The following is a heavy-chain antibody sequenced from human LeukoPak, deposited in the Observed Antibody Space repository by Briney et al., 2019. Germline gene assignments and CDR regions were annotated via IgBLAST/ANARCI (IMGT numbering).Heavy chain of an antibody. J-gene: IGHJ4*02. D-gene: IGHD2-15*01. CDR1: GFTFSNYE. CDR2: IDNSDSTI. Sequence: GGSLRLSCAASGFTFSNYEMHWVRQAPGKGLEWVSYIDNSDSTIYYADSVKGRFTISRDNAKNSLYLQMNSLRAEDTAVYYCARDSGGSSPSDYWGQGTLVTVSS. CDR3: ARDSGGSSPSDY. V-gene: IGHV3-48*03.